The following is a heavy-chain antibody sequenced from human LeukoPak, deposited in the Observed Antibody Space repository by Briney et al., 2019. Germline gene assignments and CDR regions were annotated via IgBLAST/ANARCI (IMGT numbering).Heavy chain of an antibody. D-gene: IGHD6-6*01. Sequence: SETLSLTCTVSGASISSGSYYWSWVRQPAGKGLEWIARIYSSGSINYNPSLKSRVTISLDTSKNQFSLKLSSVTAADTAVYYCARDRGSSVVAFWFVPWGPGTLVTVSS. J-gene: IGHJ5*02. CDR3: ARDRGSSVVAFWFVP. CDR2: IYSSGSI. V-gene: IGHV4-61*02. CDR1: GASISSGSYY.